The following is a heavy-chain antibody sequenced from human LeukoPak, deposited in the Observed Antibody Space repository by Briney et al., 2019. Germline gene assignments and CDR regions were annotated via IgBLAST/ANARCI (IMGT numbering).Heavy chain of an antibody. Sequence: GGSLRLSCAASGFTFSDYYMSWIRQAPGKGLEWVSYISSSGSTIYYADSVKGRFTISRDTAKNSLYLQMNSLRAEDTAVYYCARELRYFDWWINWFAPWGQGTLVTVSS. V-gene: IGHV3-11*01. CDR2: ISSSGSTI. CDR1: GFTFSDYY. CDR3: ARELRYFDWWINWFAP. J-gene: IGHJ5*02. D-gene: IGHD3-9*01.